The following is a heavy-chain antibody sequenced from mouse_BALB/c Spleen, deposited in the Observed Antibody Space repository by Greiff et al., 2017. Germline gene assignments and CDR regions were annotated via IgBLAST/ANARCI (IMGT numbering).Heavy chain of an antibody. CDR2: INPSSGYT. CDR3: ARGLANWYFDV. Sequence: VQLQQSGAELARPGASVKMSCKASGYTFTSYTMHWVKQRPGQGLEWIGYINPSSGYTNYNEKFKDKATLTADKSSSTAYMQLSSLTSEDSAVYYCARGLANWYFDVWGAGTTVTVSS. J-gene: IGHJ1*01. V-gene: IGHV1-4*01. CDR1: GYTFTSYT.